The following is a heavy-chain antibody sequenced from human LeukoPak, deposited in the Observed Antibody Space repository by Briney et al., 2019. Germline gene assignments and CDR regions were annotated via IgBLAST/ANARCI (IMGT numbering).Heavy chain of an antibody. D-gene: IGHD6-13*01. CDR3: ARQIASAGTAGFDF. CDR2: IYSTGST. CDR1: GGSISSYY. J-gene: IGHJ4*02. Sequence: SETLSLTCTVSGGSISSYYWSWIRQPAGKGLEWVGRIYSTGSTNYNPSLKSRVTMSVDTSKNQFSLRLRSVTAADTAVYYCARQIASAGTAGFDFWGQGALVTVSS. V-gene: IGHV4-4*07.